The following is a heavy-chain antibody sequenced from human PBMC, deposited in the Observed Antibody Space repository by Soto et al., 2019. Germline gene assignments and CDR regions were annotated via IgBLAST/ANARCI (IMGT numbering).Heavy chain of an antibody. CDR2: ISGSADRT. D-gene: IGHD2-15*01. Sequence: EVQLLESGGGLVQQGGSLRLSCAASGFTFSNYAMTWVRHAPGKGLEWVSTISGSADRTYYADSVQGRFTISRDNSKNTLYLKMNTLRSEDTAVYYWAKFGGSSYYYYMDVLGTGTTVTVSS. J-gene: IGHJ6*03. CDR1: GFTFSNYA. V-gene: IGHV3-23*01. CDR3: AKFGGSSYYYYMDV.